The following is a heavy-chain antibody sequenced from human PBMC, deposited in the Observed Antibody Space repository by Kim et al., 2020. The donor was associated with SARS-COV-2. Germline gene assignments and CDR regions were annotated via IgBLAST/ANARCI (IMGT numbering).Heavy chain of an antibody. CDR2: INHSGST. Sequence: SETLSLTCAVYGGSFSGYYWSWIRQPPGKGLEWIGEINHSGSTNYNPSLKSRVTISVDTSKNQFSLKLSSVTAADTAVYYCARGRNSSSHRYFDYWGQGTLVTVSS. CDR3: ARGRNSSSHRYFDY. J-gene: IGHJ4*02. CDR1: GGSFSGYY. V-gene: IGHV4-34*01. D-gene: IGHD6-6*01.